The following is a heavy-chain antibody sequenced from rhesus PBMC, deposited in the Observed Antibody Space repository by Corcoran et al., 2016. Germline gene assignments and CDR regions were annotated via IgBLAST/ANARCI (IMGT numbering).Heavy chain of an antibody. CDR1: GGSISDSYR. CDR2: IYVSSTST. V-gene: IGHV4S10*01. Sequence: QVQLQESGPGVVKPSETLSLTCAVSGGSISDSYRWSWIRQPPGKGLEWIGYIYVSSTSTNYNPSLKSRVTISKDTSKNQFSLKLSSVTAADTAVYYCAREVIAAAGMDYWGQGVLVTVSS. CDR3: AREVIAAAGMDY. D-gene: IGHD6-31*01. J-gene: IGHJ4*01.